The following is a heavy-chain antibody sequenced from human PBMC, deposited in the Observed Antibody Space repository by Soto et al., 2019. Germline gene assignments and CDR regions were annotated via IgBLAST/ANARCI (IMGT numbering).Heavy chain of an antibody. Sequence: GVLRLSCAASGFTFSSYEMNWVRQAPGKGLEWVSYISSSGSTIYYADSVKGRFTISRDNAKNSLYLQMNSLRAEDTAVYYCAREGYYDSSGYYAFDIWGQGTMVTVSS. V-gene: IGHV3-48*03. CDR2: ISSSGSTI. D-gene: IGHD3-22*01. J-gene: IGHJ3*02. CDR1: GFTFSSYE. CDR3: AREGYYDSSGYYAFDI.